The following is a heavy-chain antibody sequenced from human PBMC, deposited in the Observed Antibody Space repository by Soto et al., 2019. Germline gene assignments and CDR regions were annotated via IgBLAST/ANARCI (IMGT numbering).Heavy chain of an antibody. Sequence: GASVKVSCKVSGYTLTKLSMHWVRQAPGKGLEWMGGFDPKFGTTNYAQKFQGRVTITRDTSASTAYMELSSLRSEDTAVYYCASVSRGYSSGWYYFDYWGQGTLVTVSS. CDR3: ASVSRGYSSGWYYFDY. J-gene: IGHJ4*02. CDR2: FDPKFGTT. D-gene: IGHD6-19*01. CDR1: GYTLTKLS. V-gene: IGHV1-24*01.